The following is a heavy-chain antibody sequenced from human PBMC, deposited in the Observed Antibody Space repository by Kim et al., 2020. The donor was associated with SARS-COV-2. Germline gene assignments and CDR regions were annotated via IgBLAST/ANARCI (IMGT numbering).Heavy chain of an antibody. D-gene: IGHD2-2*01. CDR2: ISSSSGYT. CDR1: GFTFSDKF. Sequence: GSLRLSCAASGFTFSDKFMSWIRQAPGKGLEWVSYISSSSGYTNYADSVKGRFTISRDNAKSSLYLQMNSLRAEDTAVHYCVRVRTSSGEAFDFWGQGT. J-gene: IGHJ3*01. CDR3: VRVRTSSGEAFDF. V-gene: IGHV3-11*05.